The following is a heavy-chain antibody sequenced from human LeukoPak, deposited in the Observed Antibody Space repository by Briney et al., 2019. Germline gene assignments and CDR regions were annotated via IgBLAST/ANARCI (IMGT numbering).Heavy chain of an antibody. CDR3: ARGYGQVKGVVTVMDV. J-gene: IGHJ6*02. V-gene: IGHV1-69*04. CDR1: GGTFSNYA. Sequence: SVKVSCKASGGTFSNYAISWVRQAPGQGLEWMGRIIPILGIANYAQKFQGRVTITADKSTSTAYMELSSLRSEDTAVYYCARGYGQVKGVVTVMDVWGQGTTVTVSS. CDR2: IIPILGIA. D-gene: IGHD2-21*02.